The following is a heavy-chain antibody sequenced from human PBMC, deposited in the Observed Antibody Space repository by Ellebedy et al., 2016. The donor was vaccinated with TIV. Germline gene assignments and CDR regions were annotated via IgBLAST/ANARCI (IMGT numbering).Heavy chain of an antibody. D-gene: IGHD2-15*01. Sequence: GESLKISCAASGFSVNGDYLSWVRQTPVKGLEWVSIIHAGGSIFYADSVKGRFTISRDISRNTVSLQMNSLRAEDTAVYYCVRGINSDSWGQGTLVIVSS. CDR3: VRGINSDS. CDR2: IHAGGSI. J-gene: IGHJ4*02. CDR1: GFSVNGDY. V-gene: IGHV3-53*01.